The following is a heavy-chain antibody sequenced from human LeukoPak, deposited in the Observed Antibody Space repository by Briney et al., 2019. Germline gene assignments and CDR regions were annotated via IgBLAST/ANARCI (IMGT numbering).Heavy chain of an antibody. Sequence: PGGSLRLSCAASGFTVSSNFVSWVRQAPGKGLEWVSVIYSSGDTYYADSVKGRFTISRDNSKNTLYLQMNSLRAEDTAVYYCARDSYYGSGSYYRYTFDYWGQGTLVTVSS. CDR1: GFTVSSNF. V-gene: IGHV3-53*01. CDR3: ARDSYYGSGSYYRYTFDY. D-gene: IGHD3-10*01. J-gene: IGHJ4*02. CDR2: IYSSGDT.